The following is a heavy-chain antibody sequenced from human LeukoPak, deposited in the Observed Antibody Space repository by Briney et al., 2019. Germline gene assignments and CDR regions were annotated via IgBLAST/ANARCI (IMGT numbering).Heavy chain of an antibody. D-gene: IGHD2-15*01. CDR3: AKALRVASRWYYFDY. J-gene: IGHJ4*02. Sequence: GRSLRLSCAASGFTFSSYGMHWVRQAPGKGLEWVAVISYDGSNKYYADSVKGRFTISRDNSKNTLYLQMNSLRAEDMAVYYCAKALRVASRWYYFDYWGQGTLVTVSS. CDR1: GFTFSSYG. CDR2: ISYDGSNK. V-gene: IGHV3-30*18.